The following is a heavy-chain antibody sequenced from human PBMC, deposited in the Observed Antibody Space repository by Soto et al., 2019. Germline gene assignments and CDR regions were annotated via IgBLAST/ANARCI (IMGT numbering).Heavy chain of an antibody. D-gene: IGHD3-22*01. V-gene: IGHV1-69*05. CDR1: GGTFSSYA. Sequence: SVKVSCKASGGTFSSYAISWVRQAPGQGLEWMRGIIPIFDTANYAQKFQGRGTITTDKSTSTAYMELSSLRSEDTAVYYCARAALPVRITMIVPGNWFDPWGQGTLVTVSS. CDR2: IIPIFDTA. J-gene: IGHJ5*02. CDR3: ARAALPVRITMIVPGNWFDP.